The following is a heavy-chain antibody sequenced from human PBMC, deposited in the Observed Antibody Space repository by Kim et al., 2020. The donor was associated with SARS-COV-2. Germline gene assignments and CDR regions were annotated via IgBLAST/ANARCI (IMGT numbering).Heavy chain of an antibody. Sequence: GGSLRLSCAASGFTFSNFAMNWVRQAPGKGLDWVSGILRSGSSTYYADSVKGRFTISRDNSKNMLYLQMNSLRVEDTAVYYCAKDGWADWGQGTLVTVSS. CDR3: AKDGWAD. CDR2: ILRSGSST. D-gene: IGHD2-2*03. J-gene: IGHJ4*02. V-gene: IGHV3-23*05. CDR1: GFTFSNFA.